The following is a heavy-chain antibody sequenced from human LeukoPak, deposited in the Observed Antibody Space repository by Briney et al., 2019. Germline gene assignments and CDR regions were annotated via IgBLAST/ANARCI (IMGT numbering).Heavy chain of an antibody. CDR2: IYYSGST. CDR1: GGSFSGYY. CDR3: ARESFSKGGPPGYCSSTSCYGYFDL. V-gene: IGHV4-30-4*01. D-gene: IGHD2-2*01. J-gene: IGHJ2*01. Sequence: PSETLSLTCAVYGGSFSGYYWSWIRQPPGKGLEWIGYIYYSGSTYYNPSLKSRVTISVDTSKNQFSLKLSSVTAADTAVYYCARESFSKGGPPGYCSSTSCYGYFDLWGRGTLVTVSS.